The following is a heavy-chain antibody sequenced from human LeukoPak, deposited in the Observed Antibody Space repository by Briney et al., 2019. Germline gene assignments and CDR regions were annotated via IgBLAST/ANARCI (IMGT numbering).Heavy chain of an antibody. CDR2: ISWSSGII. CDR1: GFTFSSYA. Sequence: PGGSLRLSCAASGFTFSSYAMHWVRQAPGKGLEWVSGISWSSGIIGYADSVKGRFTISRDNAKNSLYLQMDSLRAEDTALYYCAKDTGRPSDAMRMEDNAFGIWGKVVMVTV. V-gene: IGHV3-9*01. D-gene: IGHD2-15*01. CDR3: AKDTGRPSDAMRMEDNAFGI. J-gene: IGHJ3*02.